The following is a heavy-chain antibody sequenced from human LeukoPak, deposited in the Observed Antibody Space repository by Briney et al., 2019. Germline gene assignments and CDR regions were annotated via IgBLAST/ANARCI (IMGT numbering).Heavy chain of an antibody. J-gene: IGHJ4*02. CDR3: ARGIAARPDFDY. CDR2: LYYSGNT. V-gene: IGHV4-39*07. CDR1: GGFISSSSFY. Sequence: PSETLSLTCNVSGGFISSSSFYWGWIRQPPGKGLEWIGSLYYSGNTYYNPSLKSRVTISVDTSKNQFSLKLSSVTAADTAVYYCARGIAARPDFDYWGQGTLVTVSS. D-gene: IGHD6-6*01.